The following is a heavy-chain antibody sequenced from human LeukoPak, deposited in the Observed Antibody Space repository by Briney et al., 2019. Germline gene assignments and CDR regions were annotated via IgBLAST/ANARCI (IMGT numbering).Heavy chain of an antibody. CDR1: GFTFDDYG. CDR2: INWNGGST. J-gene: IGHJ4*02. CDR3: ARHNCSGGSCYDYYFDY. V-gene: IGHV3-20*04. D-gene: IGHD2-15*01. Sequence: PGGSLRLSCAASGFTFDDYGMSWVRQAPGKVLELVSGINWNGGSTGYADSVKGRFAISRDNAKNSLYLQMNSLRAEDTALYYCARHNCSGGSCYDYYFDYWGQGTLVTVSS.